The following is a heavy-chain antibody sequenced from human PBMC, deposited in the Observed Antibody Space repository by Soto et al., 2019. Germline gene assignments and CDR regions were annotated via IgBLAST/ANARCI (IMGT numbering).Heavy chain of an antibody. CDR2: INPSGGIT. D-gene: IGHD1-26*01. CDR1: GYTFTSYY. J-gene: IGHJ4*02. Sequence: QVQLVQSGAEVEEPGASVKVSCETSGYTFTSYYIHWVRQAPGQGLEWMGIINPSGGITSYAQKFQGRVTITRDTSTSRVYMEVSSLRSEDTAVYYWARAYSGSSPFDYWGQGTLVTVSS. CDR3: ARAYSGSSPFDY. V-gene: IGHV1-46*03.